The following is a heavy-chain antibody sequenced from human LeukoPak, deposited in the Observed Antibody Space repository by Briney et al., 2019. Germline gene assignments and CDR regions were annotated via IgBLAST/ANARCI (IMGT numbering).Heavy chain of an antibody. V-gene: IGHV4-30-2*01. CDR2: IYHSGST. J-gene: IGHJ5*02. D-gene: IGHD4-17*01. CDR1: GGSISSGGYS. Sequence: SQTLSLTYAVSGGSISSGGYSWSWIRQPPGKGLEWIGYIYHSGSTYYNPSLKSRVTISVDRSKNQFSLKLSSVTAADTAVYYCAREITVTHGWFDPSGQGTLVTVCS. CDR3: AREITVTHGWFDP.